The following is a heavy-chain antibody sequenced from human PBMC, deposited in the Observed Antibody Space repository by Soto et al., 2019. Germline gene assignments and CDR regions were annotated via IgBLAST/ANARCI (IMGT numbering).Heavy chain of an antibody. Sequence: QVQLQESGPGLVKPSGTLSLTCAVSGGSISSSHWWTWVRQSPGKGLEYIGEISHSGTSNSNPSLKRRVTLSVDKSTNNFSLTLTSVTAADTAVYYCARVVLTITRGAFDAWGQGTLVIVSS. CDR3: ARVVLTITRGAFDA. D-gene: IGHD3-9*01. V-gene: IGHV4-4*02. J-gene: IGHJ3*01. CDR1: GGSISSSHW. CDR2: ISHSGTS.